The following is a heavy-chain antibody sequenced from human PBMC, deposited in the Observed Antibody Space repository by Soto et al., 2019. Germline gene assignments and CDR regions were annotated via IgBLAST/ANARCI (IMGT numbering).Heavy chain of an antibody. CDR2: IYYSGST. D-gene: IGHD3-3*01. J-gene: IGHJ6*02. CDR3: ARLWESGYDFWSGYTRGGQLDV. CDR1: GGSISSSSYY. Sequence: QLQLQESGPGLVKPSETLSLTCTVSGGSISSSSYYWGWIRQPPGKGLEWIGSIYYSGSTYYNPSLKSRVTISVDTSKNQFSLKLSSVTAADTAVYYCARLWESGYDFWSGYTRGGQLDVWGQGTTVTVSS. V-gene: IGHV4-39*01.